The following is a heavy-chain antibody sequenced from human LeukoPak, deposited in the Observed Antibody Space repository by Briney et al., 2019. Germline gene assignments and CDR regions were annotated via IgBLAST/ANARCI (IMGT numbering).Heavy chain of an antibody. CDR1: GFTFSSYS. V-gene: IGHV3-21*01. J-gene: IGHJ4*02. CDR3: ARSSPRAVTTPDY. CDR2: ISHSSSYI. D-gene: IGHD4-17*01. Sequence: KTGGPLRLSCAASGFTFSSYSMNWARQAPGKALEWVSSISHSSSYIYYADSVTSRFTISSDNDQNSLYLQSNSLRAEDTAVYYCARSSPRAVTTPDYWGQGTLVTVSS.